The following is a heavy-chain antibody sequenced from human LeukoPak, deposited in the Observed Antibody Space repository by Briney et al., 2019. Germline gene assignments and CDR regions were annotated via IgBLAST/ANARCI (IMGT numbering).Heavy chain of an antibody. V-gene: IGHV4-39*01. CDR3: ARQAYSGNLGWFDP. Sequence: PSETLSLTCSVSGGSISSSTYYWGWIRQPPGKGLEWIGNIYNSGSTYYNLSLKNRDTISVDTSKNQFSLKLSSVTAADTAVYYCARQAYSGNLGWFDPWGQGTLVTVSS. CDR2: IYNSGST. J-gene: IGHJ5*02. D-gene: IGHD6-13*01. CDR1: GGSISSSTYY.